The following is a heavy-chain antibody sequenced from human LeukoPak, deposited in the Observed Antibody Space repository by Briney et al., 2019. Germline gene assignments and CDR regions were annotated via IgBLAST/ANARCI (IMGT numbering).Heavy chain of an antibody. Sequence: KPSETLSLTCAVYCGSFNDYYWSWVRQPPGKGLEWIGEINHSGTKRYNLSLKSRLTISMDASKNQFSLKLSSVTAADTARYYCARSYYYDGFDYSLGFWGQGTLVTVSS. CDR2: INHSGTK. V-gene: IGHV4-34*01. CDR1: CGSFNDYY. CDR3: ARSYYYDGFDYSLGF. J-gene: IGHJ4*02. D-gene: IGHD3-22*01.